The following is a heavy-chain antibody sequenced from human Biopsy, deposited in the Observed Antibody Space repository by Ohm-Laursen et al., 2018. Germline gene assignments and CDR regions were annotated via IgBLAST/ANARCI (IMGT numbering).Heavy chain of an antibody. Sequence: SQTLSLTCTVSGGSFTGHYWCWIRQPPGKGLEWIGHISYTGYTRYKSSLKSRVTISLDTSRKHFSLRLTSLAAADTAVYYCARGANEYGGLFFPHWGQGTLVTGSS. V-gene: IGHV4-59*11. J-gene: IGHJ4*02. D-gene: IGHD4-23*01. CDR2: ISYTGYT. CDR1: GGSFTGHY. CDR3: ARGANEYGGLFFPH.